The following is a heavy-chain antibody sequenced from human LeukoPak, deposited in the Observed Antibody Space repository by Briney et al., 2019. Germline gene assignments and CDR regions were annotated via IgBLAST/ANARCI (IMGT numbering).Heavy chain of an antibody. V-gene: IGHV3-30-3*01. CDR3: ARDRITMIVVVHRGLFDY. CDR1: EFTFSSYA. Sequence: GGSLRLSCAASEFTFSSYAMHWVRQAPGKGLEWVAVISYDGSDKYYADSVKGRFTISRDNSKNTLYLQMNSLRAEDTAVYYCARDRITMIVVVHRGLFDYWGQGTLVTVSS. D-gene: IGHD3-22*01. J-gene: IGHJ4*02. CDR2: ISYDGSDK.